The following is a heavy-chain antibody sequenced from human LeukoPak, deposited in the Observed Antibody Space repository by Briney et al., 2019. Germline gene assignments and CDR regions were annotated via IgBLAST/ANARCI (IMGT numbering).Heavy chain of an antibody. J-gene: IGHJ4*02. V-gene: IGHV3-72*01. CDR2: TRNKAKSYTT. CDR3: ATVAGGSYYFDY. D-gene: IGHD1-14*01. Sequence: GGSLRLSCAASKFMFSSHWMSWVRQAPGKGLEWVGRTRNKAKSYTTEYAASVKGRFTISRDDSKNSLYLQMNSLKTEDTAVYYCATVAGGSYYFDYWGQGTLVTVSS. CDR1: KFMFSSHW.